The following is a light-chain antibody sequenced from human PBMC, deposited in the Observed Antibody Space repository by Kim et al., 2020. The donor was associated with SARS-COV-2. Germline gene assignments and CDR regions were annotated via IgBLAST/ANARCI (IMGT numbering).Light chain of an antibody. V-gene: IGKV1-5*01. Sequence: DIQMTQSPSTLSASVGDRVTITCRASQSISTWLAWYQQKPGKAPKLLIHDASSLESGVPSRFSGSGSGTEFTLTIRSLQPDDFATYYCQHYNSNPVTFVPGTKVDI. CDR3: QHYNSNPVT. CDR2: DAS. CDR1: QSISTW. J-gene: IGKJ3*01.